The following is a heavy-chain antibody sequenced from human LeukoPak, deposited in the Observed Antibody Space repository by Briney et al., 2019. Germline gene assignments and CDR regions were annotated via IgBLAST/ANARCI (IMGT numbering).Heavy chain of an antibody. D-gene: IGHD2-2*01. V-gene: IGHV3-49*03. CDR3: TRCCSSTSCYSGGVYYFDY. Sequence: QPGGSLRLSCTASGFTFGDYAMSWFRQAPGKGLEWVGFIRSKAYGGTTEYAASVKGRFTISRDDSKSIAYLQMNSLKTEDTAVYYCTRCCSSTSCYSGGVYYFDYWGQGTLVTVSS. CDR1: GFTFGDYA. J-gene: IGHJ4*02. CDR2: IRSKAYGGTT.